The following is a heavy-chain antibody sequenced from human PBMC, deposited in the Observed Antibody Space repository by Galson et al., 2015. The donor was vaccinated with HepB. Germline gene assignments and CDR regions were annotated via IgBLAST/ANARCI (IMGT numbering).Heavy chain of an antibody. J-gene: IGHJ3*02. CDR2: IYHSGNT. D-gene: IGHD4-17*01. Sequence: ETLSLTCTVSGGSINNYYWTWIRQPPGKGLEWIGYIYHSGNTNYNPSLKSRINMSLDTSKKHFSLTLSSVTAADTAIYYCARDDYGDRKGRGFDIWGQGTMVTVSS. CDR1: GGSINNYY. CDR3: ARDDYGDRKGRGFDI. V-gene: IGHV4-59*01.